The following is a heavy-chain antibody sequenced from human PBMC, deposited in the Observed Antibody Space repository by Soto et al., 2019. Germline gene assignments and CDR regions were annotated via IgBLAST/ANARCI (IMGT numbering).Heavy chain of an antibody. V-gene: IGHV1-18*04. D-gene: IGHD3-3*01. CDR3: ARARRTDYDFWSGYFTGHYYYYGMDV. CDR2: ISAYNGNT. CDR1: GYTFTSYG. J-gene: IGHJ6*02. Sequence: ASVKVSCKASGYTFTSYGISWVRQAPGQGLEWMGWISAYNGNTNYAQKLQGRVTMTTDTSTSTAYMELRSLRSDDTAVYYCARARRTDYDFWSGYFTGHYYYYGMDVWGQGTTVTVSS.